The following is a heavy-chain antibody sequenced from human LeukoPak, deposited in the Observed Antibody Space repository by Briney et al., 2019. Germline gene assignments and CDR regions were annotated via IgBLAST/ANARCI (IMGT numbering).Heavy chain of an antibody. Sequence: SETLALTCAVYGGCFSGYYWSWIRQPPGKGLEWIGESNHSGSTNYDPSLKSRVTISVDTSKNQFSLKLSSVTAADTAVYYCARDVVGGGNFDYWGQGTLVTVSS. CDR3: ARDVVGGGNFDY. D-gene: IGHD1-26*01. J-gene: IGHJ4*02. CDR2: SNHSGST. CDR1: GGCFSGYY. V-gene: IGHV4-34*01.